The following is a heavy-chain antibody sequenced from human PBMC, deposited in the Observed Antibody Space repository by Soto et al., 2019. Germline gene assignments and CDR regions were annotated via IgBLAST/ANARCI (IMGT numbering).Heavy chain of an antibody. CDR2: INPNSGAT. V-gene: IGHV1-2*02. CDR3: AKDQGGYMVSGMDV. Sequence: QVQLVQSRAEVKKPGASVNVSCKASGYTFTDYYIYWLRQAPGHGLEWMGWINPNSGATNYAHNFKGRVTMTRDTSIRAAYMELSRPSSDDTAVYYCAKDQGGYMVSGMDVWGQGTTVTVSS. J-gene: IGHJ6*02. D-gene: IGHD2-2*02. CDR1: GYTFTDYY.